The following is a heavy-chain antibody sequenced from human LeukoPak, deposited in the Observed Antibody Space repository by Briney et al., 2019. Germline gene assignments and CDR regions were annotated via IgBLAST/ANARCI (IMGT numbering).Heavy chain of an antibody. J-gene: IGHJ4*02. CDR2: IYTSGST. CDR1: GGSISSYY. CDR3: AREGAGATHDY. Sequence: SETLSLTCTASGGSISSYYWSWIRQPAGKGLEWIGRIYTSGSTNYNPSLKSRVTMSVDTSKNHFSLRLSSVTAADTAVYYCAREGAGATHDYWGQGTLVTVSS. D-gene: IGHD1-26*01. V-gene: IGHV4-4*07.